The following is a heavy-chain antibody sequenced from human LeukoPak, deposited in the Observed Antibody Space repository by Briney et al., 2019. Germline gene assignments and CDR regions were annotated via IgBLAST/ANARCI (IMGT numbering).Heavy chain of an antibody. CDR2: IKQDGSAK. CDR3: ARRYFDS. CDR1: GFTFSSSA. Sequence: GGSLRLSCAATGFTFSSSAMSWVRQAPGKGLEWVANIKQDGSAKYYVDSVKGRFTISRDNAKNSLYLQMNSLRAEDTAVYYCARRYFDSWGQGTLVTVSS. J-gene: IGHJ4*02. V-gene: IGHV3-7*03.